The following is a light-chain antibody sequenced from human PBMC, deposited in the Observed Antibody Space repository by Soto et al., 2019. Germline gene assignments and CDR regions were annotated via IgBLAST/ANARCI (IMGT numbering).Light chain of an antibody. J-gene: IGKJ4*01. CDR2: GAS. Sequence: NGLKLSPCTLSLYTEERANLSCRASQSVSSSYLAWYQQKPGQAPRLLIYGASSRATGIPDRFSGSGSGTDFTLTISRLEPEDFAVYYCQDYGSPPLTFAGGTKVDIK. V-gene: IGKV3-20*01. CDR1: QSVSSSY. CDR3: QDYGSPPLT.